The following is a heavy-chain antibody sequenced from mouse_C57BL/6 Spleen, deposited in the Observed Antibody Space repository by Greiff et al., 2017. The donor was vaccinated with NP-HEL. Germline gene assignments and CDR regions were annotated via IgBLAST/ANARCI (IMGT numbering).Heavy chain of an antibody. CDR1: GYSITSGYY. CDR3: ARDRIYYYGSSYVYAMDY. Sequence: EVQLVESGPGLVKPSQSLSLTCSVTGYSITSGYYWNWIRQFPGNKLEWMGYISYDGSNNYNPSLKNRISITRDTSKNQFFLKLNSVTTEDTATYYCARDRIYYYGSSYVYAMDYWGQGTSVTVSS. V-gene: IGHV3-6*01. D-gene: IGHD1-1*01. J-gene: IGHJ4*01. CDR2: ISYDGSN.